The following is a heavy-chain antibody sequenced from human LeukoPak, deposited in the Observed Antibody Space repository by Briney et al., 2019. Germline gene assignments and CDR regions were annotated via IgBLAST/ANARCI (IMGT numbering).Heavy chain of an antibody. J-gene: IGHJ5*02. CDR1: GFTFSSYA. CDR2: ISGSGGST. CDR3: ARASNPWLQLT. V-gene: IGHV3-23*01. Sequence: PGGSLRLSCAASGFTFSSYAMSWVRQAPGKGLEWVSVISGSGGSTYYADSVKGRFTISRDNSKNTLYLQMNSLRAEDTAVYYCARASNPWLQLTWGQGTLVTVSS. D-gene: IGHD5-24*01.